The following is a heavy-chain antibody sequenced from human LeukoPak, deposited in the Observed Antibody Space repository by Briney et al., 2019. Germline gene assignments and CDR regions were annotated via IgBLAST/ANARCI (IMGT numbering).Heavy chain of an antibody. V-gene: IGHV1-2*02. CDR1: GYTLTGSY. Sequence: ASVKVSCKASGYTLTGSYMHWVRQAPGQGLEWMGWIYPSSGGTNYAQKFQGRVTMTRDTSISTAYVELSSLRSDDTAVYYCARDHRVYDSSGYSDFDYWGQGTLVTVSS. J-gene: IGHJ4*02. CDR3: ARDHRVYDSSGYSDFDY. CDR2: IYPSSGGT. D-gene: IGHD3-22*01.